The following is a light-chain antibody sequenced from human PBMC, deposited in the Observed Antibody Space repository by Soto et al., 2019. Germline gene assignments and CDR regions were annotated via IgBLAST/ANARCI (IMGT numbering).Light chain of an antibody. CDR1: QSVSRY. J-gene: IGKJ4*01. CDR3: QQRRNWPLT. CDR2: DAS. V-gene: IGKV3-11*01. Sequence: EIVSTKYPATLSLSPGERGTLSCRASQSVSRYLAWYQQKPGQAPRLLIYDASNRATGIPARFSGSGSGTDFTLTISSLEPEDFAVYYCQQRRNWPLTFGGGTKVEIK.